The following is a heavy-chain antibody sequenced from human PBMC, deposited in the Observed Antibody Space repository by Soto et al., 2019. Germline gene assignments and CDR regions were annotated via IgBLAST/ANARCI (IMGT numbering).Heavy chain of an antibody. J-gene: IGHJ4*02. Sequence: QVQLQESGPGLVKPSETLSLTCTVSGGSISSYYWSWIRQPPGKGLGWIGYIYYSGSTNYNPSLKSRVTISVASSKNQCSLKLSSVPAADTAVYYCARQDYDSSGPDYWGQGTLVTVSS. CDR3: ARQDYDSSGPDY. CDR1: GGSISSYY. D-gene: IGHD3-22*01. V-gene: IGHV4-59*08. CDR2: IYYSGST.